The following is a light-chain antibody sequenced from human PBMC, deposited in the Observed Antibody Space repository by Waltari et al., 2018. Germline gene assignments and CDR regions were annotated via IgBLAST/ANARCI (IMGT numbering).Light chain of an antibody. V-gene: IGLV4-69*01. CDR3: QTGGHGTWV. CDR2: VNSDGSH. Sequence: QLVLTQSPSASASLGASVKLTCTLSSWHSSNIVASLQQQPEKGPRFLMKVNSDGSHSKGDEIPDRFSGSSSGAERYLTISSVQSEDEADYYCQTGGHGTWVFGGGTKLTVL. J-gene: IGLJ3*02. CDR1: SWHSSNI.